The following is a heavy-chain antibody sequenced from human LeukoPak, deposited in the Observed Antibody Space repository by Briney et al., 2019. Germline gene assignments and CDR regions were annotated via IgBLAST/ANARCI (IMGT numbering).Heavy chain of an antibody. Sequence: GGSLRLSCAASGFTFSSYEMNWVRQAPGKGLEWVSYISSSGSTIYYADSVKGRLTISRDNAKNSLYLHMNSLRAEDTAVYYCARGGWNYVFNSWGQGTLVTVSS. CDR1: GFTFSSYE. V-gene: IGHV3-48*03. J-gene: IGHJ4*02. CDR2: ISSSGSTI. CDR3: ARGGWNYVFNS. D-gene: IGHD1-7*01.